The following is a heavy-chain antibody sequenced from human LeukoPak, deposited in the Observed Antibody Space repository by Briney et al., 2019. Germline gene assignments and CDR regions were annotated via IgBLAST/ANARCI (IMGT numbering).Heavy chain of an antibody. CDR1: GFTFSSYS. J-gene: IGHJ4*02. CDR3: ARQGVEFLEWISEFDY. V-gene: IGHV3-48*01. D-gene: IGHD3-3*02. CDR2: ISSSSSTI. Sequence: GGSLRLSCAASGFTFSSYSMNWVRQAPGKGLEWVSYISSSSSTIYYADSVKGRFTISRDNAKNSLYLQMNSLRAEDTAVYYCARQGVEFLEWISEFDYWGQGTPVTVSS.